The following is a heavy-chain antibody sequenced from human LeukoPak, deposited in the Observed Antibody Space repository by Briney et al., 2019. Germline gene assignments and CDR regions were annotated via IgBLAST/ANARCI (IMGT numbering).Heavy chain of an antibody. CDR2: ISWNSGSI. Sequence: GGSLRLSCAASGFTFDDYAMHWVRQAPGKGLEWVSGISWNSGSIGYADSVKGRFTISRDNAKNSLYLQMNSLRAEDMALYYCAKGIFGVVGGSFDYWGQGTLVTVSS. J-gene: IGHJ4*02. CDR3: AKGIFGVVGGSFDY. V-gene: IGHV3-9*03. D-gene: IGHD3-3*02. CDR1: GFTFDDYA.